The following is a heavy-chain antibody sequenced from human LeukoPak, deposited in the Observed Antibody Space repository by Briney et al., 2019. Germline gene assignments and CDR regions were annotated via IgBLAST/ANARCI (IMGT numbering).Heavy chain of an antibody. V-gene: IGHV4-61*01. J-gene: IGHJ3*02. CDR3: ARISIVVMVSAPDAFDI. CDR1: GGSISNNNYY. CDR2: IHHSGST. D-gene: IGHD2-8*01. Sequence: PSETLSLTCTVSGGSISNNNYYWSWVRQPPGKGLEWIAYIHHSGSTNYNPSLKSRVTISVDTSKNQFSLKLSSVTAADTAVYYCARISIVVMVSAPDAFDIWGQGTMVTVSS.